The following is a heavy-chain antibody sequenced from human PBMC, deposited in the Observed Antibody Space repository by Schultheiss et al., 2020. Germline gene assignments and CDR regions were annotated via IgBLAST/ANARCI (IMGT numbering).Heavy chain of an antibody. CDR2: ISSSSSTI. CDR1: GFTVSSNY. V-gene: IGHV3-48*02. Sequence: GGSLRLSCAASGFTVSSNYMSWVRQAPGKGLEWASYISSSSSTIYYADSVKGRFTISRDNAKNSLYLQMNSLRDEDTAVYYCAREESYYYYYGMDVWGQGTTVTVPS. J-gene: IGHJ6*02. CDR3: AREESYYYYYGMDV.